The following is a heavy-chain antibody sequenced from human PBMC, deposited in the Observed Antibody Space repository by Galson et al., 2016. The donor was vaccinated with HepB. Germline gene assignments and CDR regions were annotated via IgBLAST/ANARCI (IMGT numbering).Heavy chain of an antibody. D-gene: IGHD2-8*02. CDR1: GFTSINAW. V-gene: IGHV3-15*01. CDR2: IRSKSDGGRK. Sequence: SLRLSCAASGFTSINAWMSWFRQAPGKGLEWVGRIRSKSDGGRKDYAAPGKGRFTISRDESQNRLYLQMTSLKTEDTAMYFCTKVEVYCIGGVCQSWFDPWGQGTLVTVSA. CDR3: TKVEVYCIGGVCQSWFDP. J-gene: IGHJ5*02.